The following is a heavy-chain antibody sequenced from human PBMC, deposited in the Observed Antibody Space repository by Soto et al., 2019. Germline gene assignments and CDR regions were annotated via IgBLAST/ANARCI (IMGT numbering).Heavy chain of an antibody. V-gene: IGHV3-7*01. J-gene: IGHJ5*02. CDR3: ARDLDLRDFWSGHFGGVWFDP. Sequence: GGSLGLSCEAYGFTFSSYWMSWVRQAPGKGLEWVANIKQDGSEKYYVDSVKGRFTISRDNAKNSLYLQMNSLRAEDTAVYYCARDLDLRDFWSGHFGGVWFDPWGQGTLVTVSS. CDR2: IKQDGSEK. D-gene: IGHD3-3*01. CDR1: GFTFSSYW.